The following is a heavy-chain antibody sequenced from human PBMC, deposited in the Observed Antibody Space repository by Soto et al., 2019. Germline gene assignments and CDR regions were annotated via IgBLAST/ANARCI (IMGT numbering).Heavy chain of an antibody. J-gene: IGHJ6*02. V-gene: IGHV3-30-3*01. Sequence: PGVSLRLSCAVSGFTFSSYAMHWVRQAQGKGLEWVAVISYDGSNKYYADSVKGRFTISRDNSKNTLYLQMNSLRAEDTAVYYCARDGIAAMYYYYGMDVWGQGTTVTVSS. CDR1: GFTFSSYA. D-gene: IGHD6-25*01. CDR2: ISYDGSNK. CDR3: ARDGIAAMYYYYGMDV.